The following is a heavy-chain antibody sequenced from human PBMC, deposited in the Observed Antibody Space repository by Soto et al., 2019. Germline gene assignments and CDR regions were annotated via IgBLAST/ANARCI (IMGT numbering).Heavy chain of an antibody. CDR1: GYTFTGYY. CDR2: INPNSGGT. Sequence: ASVKVSCKASGYTFTGYYMHWVRQAPGQGLEWMGWINPNSGGTNYAQKFQGWVTMTRDTSISTAYMELSRLRSDDTAVYYCARAIEVIAAPSDAFDIWGQGTMVTVSS. CDR3: ARAIEVIAAPSDAFDI. J-gene: IGHJ3*02. V-gene: IGHV1-2*04. D-gene: IGHD6-13*01.